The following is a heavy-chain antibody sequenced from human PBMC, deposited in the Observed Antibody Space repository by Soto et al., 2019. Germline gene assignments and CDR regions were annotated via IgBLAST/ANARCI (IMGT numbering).Heavy chain of an antibody. V-gene: IGHV5-10-1*01. CDR3: ARQTTAIGYVYYYGMDV. Sequence: GESLKISCKGSGYSVTSYWISWVRQMPGRGLEWMGRIDPSDSYTNYSPSFQGHVTISADKSISTAYLQWSSLKASDTAMYYCARQTTAIGYVYYYGMDVWGQGTTVTVSS. CDR2: IDPSDSYT. D-gene: IGHD5-18*01. CDR1: GYSVTSYW. J-gene: IGHJ6*02.